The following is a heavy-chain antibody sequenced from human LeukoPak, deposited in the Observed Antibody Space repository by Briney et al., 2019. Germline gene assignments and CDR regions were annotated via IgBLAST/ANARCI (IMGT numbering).Heavy chain of an antibody. CDR1: GFSFSRNA. D-gene: IGHD1-26*01. V-gene: IGHV3-23*01. Sequence: PGGSLRLSCVASGFSFSRNAMNWLRQPPGKGLEWVSGVGATNSDTSYADSVRGRFTISRDNSKNTVSLVMNNLRAEDTAVYYCATHDTTVGVYWGQGTLVTVSS. J-gene: IGHJ4*02. CDR2: VGATNSDT. CDR3: ATHDTTVGVY.